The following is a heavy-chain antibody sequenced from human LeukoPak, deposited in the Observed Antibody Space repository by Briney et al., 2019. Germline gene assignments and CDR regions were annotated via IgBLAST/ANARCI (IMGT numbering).Heavy chain of an antibody. D-gene: IGHD2-8*01. J-gene: IGHJ4*02. CDR2: INSDGSST. CDR3: ARHPTLYPD. Sequence: GGSLGLSCAASGFTFSSYWMHWVRRAPGKGLVWVSRINSDGSSTSYADSVKGRFTISRDNANNTLYLQMNSLRAEDTAVYYCARHPTLYPDWGQGTLVTVSS. V-gene: IGHV3-74*01. CDR1: GFTFSSYW.